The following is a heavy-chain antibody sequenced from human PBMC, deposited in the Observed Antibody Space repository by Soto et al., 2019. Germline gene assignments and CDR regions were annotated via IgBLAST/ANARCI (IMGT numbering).Heavy chain of an antibody. Sequence: QVQLQESGPGLVKPSQTLSLTCTVSGGSISSGDYYWSWIRQPPGKGLEWIGYIYYSGSTYYNPSLKSRVTISVDTSKNQFSLKLSSVTAADTAVYYCARAMVRGAAKGYYGMDVWGQGTTVTVSS. V-gene: IGHV4-30-4*01. D-gene: IGHD3-10*01. J-gene: IGHJ6*02. CDR2: IYYSGST. CDR3: ARAMVRGAAKGYYGMDV. CDR1: GGSISSGDYY.